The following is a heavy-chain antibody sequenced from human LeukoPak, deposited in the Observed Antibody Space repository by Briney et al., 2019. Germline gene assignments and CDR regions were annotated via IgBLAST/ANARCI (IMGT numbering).Heavy chain of an antibody. CDR1: GFTVSSNY. V-gene: IGHV3-66*01. J-gene: IGHJ4*02. Sequence: GGSLRLSCAASGFTVSSNYMSWVRQAPGKGLEWVSVIYSGGSTYYADSVKGRFTISRDNSKNTLYLQMNSLRAEDTAVYYCARGGQSYYELHASDYWGQGTLVTVSS. CDR3: ARGGQSYYELHASDY. CDR2: IYSGGST. D-gene: IGHD1-26*01.